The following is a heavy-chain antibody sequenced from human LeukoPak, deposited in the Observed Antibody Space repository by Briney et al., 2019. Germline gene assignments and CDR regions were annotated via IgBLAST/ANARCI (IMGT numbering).Heavy chain of an antibody. CDR2: INPNSGGT. CDR3: ARDTGYSSGWYFDL. V-gene: IGHV1-2*02. J-gene: IGHJ2*01. CDR1: GHTFTGYY. D-gene: IGHD6-19*01. Sequence: GASVKVSCKASGHTFTGYYMHWVRQAPGQGLEWMGWINPNSGGTNYAQKFQGRVTMTRDTSISTAYMELSRLRSDDTAVYYCARDTGYSSGWYFDLWGRGTLVTVSS.